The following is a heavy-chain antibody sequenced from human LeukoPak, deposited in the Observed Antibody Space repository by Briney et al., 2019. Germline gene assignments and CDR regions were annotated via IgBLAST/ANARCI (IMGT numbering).Heavy chain of an antibody. D-gene: IGHD6-13*01. CDR1: GGSFSGYY. J-gene: IGHJ4*02. CDR3: ARAPIAATEVDY. Sequence: PSETLSLTCAVYGGSFSGYYWSWIRQPPGKGLEWIGEINHSGSTNYNPSLKSRVTISVDTSKNQFSLKLSSVTAADTAVYYCARAPIAATEVDYWGQGTLVTVSS. CDR2: INHSGST. V-gene: IGHV4-34*01.